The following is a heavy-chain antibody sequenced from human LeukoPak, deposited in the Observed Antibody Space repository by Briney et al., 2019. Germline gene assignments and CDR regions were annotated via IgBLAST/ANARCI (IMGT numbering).Heavy chain of an antibody. V-gene: IGHV4-4*07. CDR1: GGSVRSYW. J-gene: IGHJ4*02. D-gene: IGHD1-26*01. Sequence: PSETLSLTCDVSGGSVRSYWWGWVRQPAGKGLEWLARIYSTGSTRFNPSLKSRLTLSIDTSTNQFSLTLTSVTAADTAVYFCARQGYTVSYYFLDYWSQGTLVTVSS. CDR3: ARQGYTVSYYFLDY. CDR2: IYSTGST.